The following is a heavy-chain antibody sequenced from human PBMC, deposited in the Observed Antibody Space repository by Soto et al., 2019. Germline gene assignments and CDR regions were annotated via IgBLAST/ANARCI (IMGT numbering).Heavy chain of an antibody. CDR1: GFTFSSYA. CDR2: ISGSGGST. V-gene: IGHV3-23*01. Sequence: EVQLLESGGGLVQPGGSLRLSCAASGFTFSSYAMSWVRQAPGKGLEWVSAISGSGGSTYYADSVKGRFTISRDNSKNTLYLQMNSLRAEDTAVYYCASSPLYGDYSLGAFDIWGQGTMVTVSS. D-gene: IGHD4-17*01. CDR3: ASSPLYGDYSLGAFDI. J-gene: IGHJ3*02.